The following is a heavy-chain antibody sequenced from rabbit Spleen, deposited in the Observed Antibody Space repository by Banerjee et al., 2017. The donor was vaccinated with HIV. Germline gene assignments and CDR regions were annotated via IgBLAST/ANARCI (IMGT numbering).Heavy chain of an antibody. D-gene: IGHD2-1*01. Sequence: QEQLVESGGGLVQPEGSLTLTCKASGFSFSDRDVMCWVRQAPGKGLQWIACINASTGKPVYATWASGRFTISRTSSTTVTLQMTSLTAADTATYFCARGSAAMTMVITGFYFNLWGPGTLVTVS. V-gene: IGHV1S45*01. CDR3: ARGSAAMTMVITGFYFNL. CDR1: GFSFSDRDV. CDR2: INASTGKP. J-gene: IGHJ4*01.